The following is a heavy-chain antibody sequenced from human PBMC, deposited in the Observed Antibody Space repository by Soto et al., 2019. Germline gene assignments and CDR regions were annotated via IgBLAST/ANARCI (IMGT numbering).Heavy chain of an antibody. CDR2: IRSKAYGGTT. J-gene: IGHJ4*02. CDR1: GFTFGDYA. CDR3: TTGGQQLVHRGGYFDY. Sequence: PSGGSLRLSCTASGFTFGDYAMSWFRQAPGKGLEWVGFIRSKAYGGTTEYAASVKGRFTISRDDSKSIAYLQMNSLKTEDTAVYYCTTGGQQLVHRGGYFDYWGQGTLVTVSS. V-gene: IGHV3-49*03. D-gene: IGHD6-13*01.